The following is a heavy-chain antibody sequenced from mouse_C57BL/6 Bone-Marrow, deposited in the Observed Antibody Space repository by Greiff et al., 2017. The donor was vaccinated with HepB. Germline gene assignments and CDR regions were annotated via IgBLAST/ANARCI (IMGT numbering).Heavy chain of an antibody. D-gene: IGHD3-3*01. J-gene: IGHJ2*01. CDR3: TRAWDRYCFDY. V-gene: IGHV1-61*01. CDR1: GYTFTSYW. Sequence: QVQLKQPGAELARPGSSVKLSCKASGYTFTSYWMDWVKQRPGQGLEWIGNIYPSDSETHYNQKFKDKATLPVDKSSCTAYMQLSSLTSEDSAVYACTRAWDRYCFDYWGQGTTLTVSS. CDR2: IYPSDSET.